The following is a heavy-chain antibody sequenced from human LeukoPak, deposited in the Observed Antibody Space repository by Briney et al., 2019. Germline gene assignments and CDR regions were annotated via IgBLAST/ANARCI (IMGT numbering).Heavy chain of an antibody. CDR2: IYSGGLT. CDR1: GFTVSTNY. CDR3: ARARYSGRYWGDFDN. V-gene: IGHV3-53*01. Sequence: GGSLRLSCAASGFTVSTNYMSWVRQAGGKGLEWVSLIYSGGLTYYADSVKGRFTISRDNSKNTLYLQMNSLRAEDTAVYYCARARYSGRYWGDFDNWGQGTLVTVSS. D-gene: IGHD1-26*01. J-gene: IGHJ4*02.